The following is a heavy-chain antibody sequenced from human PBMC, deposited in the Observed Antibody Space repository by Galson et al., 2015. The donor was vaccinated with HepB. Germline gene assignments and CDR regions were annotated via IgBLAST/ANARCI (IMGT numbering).Heavy chain of an antibody. CDR1: GFTFSSYA. CDR2: ISGSGGST. V-gene: IGHV3-23*01. D-gene: IGHD2-2*03. Sequence: SLRLSCAASGFTFSSYAMSWVRQAPGKGLEWVSAISGSGGSTYYADSVKGRFTISRDNSKNTLYLQMNSLRPEDTAVYYCAKDYLNGYCSSTSCSTGAFDIWGQGTMVTVSS. CDR3: AKDYLNGYCSSTSCSTGAFDI. J-gene: IGHJ3*02.